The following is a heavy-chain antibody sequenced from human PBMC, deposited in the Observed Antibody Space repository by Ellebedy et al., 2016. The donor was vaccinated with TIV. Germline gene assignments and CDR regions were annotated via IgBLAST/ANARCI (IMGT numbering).Heavy chain of an antibody. D-gene: IGHD2-8*01. CDR2: ISGSGDTT. CDR3: AKGYCTNGVCYPDY. V-gene: IGHV3-23*01. J-gene: IGHJ4*02. Sequence: PGGSLRLSCSASGFTFSNYAMSWVRQAPGKGLEWVSTISGSGDTTYYADSVKGRFTSSRDNSKNTLYLQMNSLRAEDTAVYYCAKGYCTNGVCYPDYWGQGTLVTVSS. CDR1: GFTFSNYA.